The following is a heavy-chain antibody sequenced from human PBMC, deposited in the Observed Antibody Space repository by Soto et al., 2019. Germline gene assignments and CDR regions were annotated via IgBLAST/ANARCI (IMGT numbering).Heavy chain of an antibody. CDR3: GRLEGLDTTSYYFDY. J-gene: IGHJ4*02. V-gene: IGHV4-39*01. D-gene: IGHD1-1*01. Sequence: SETLSLTCTVSGGSVSSSSYYWGWFRQPPGKWLEWIGSVCCSGSTCYDPSLDIRFTISFDKSNKEFSLKLISLSAGDTAVYYCGRLEGLDTTSYYFDYWGQGALVTVSX. CDR2: VCCSGST. CDR1: GGSVSSSSYY.